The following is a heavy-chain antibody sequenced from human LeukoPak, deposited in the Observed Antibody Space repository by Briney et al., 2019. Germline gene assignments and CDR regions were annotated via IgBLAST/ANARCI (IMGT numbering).Heavy chain of an antibody. D-gene: IGHD6-19*01. Sequence: RGSLRLSCAASGFTFSSYWMSWVRQAPGKGLEWVANIKQDGSEKYYLDSVKGRFTISRDNAKNLLYLQMNSLRAEDTAVYYCARDRIAVATETSYYYYGMDVWGQGTTVTVSS. CDR2: IKQDGSEK. CDR3: ARDRIAVATETSYYYYGMDV. J-gene: IGHJ6*02. V-gene: IGHV3-7*01. CDR1: GFTFSSYW.